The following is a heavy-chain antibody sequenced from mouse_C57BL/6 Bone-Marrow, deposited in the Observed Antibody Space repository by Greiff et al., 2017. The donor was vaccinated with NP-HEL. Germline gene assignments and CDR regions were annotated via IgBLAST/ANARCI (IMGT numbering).Heavy chain of an antibody. CDR3: ASHDYDPYWYFDV. CDR1: GYTFTSYW. V-gene: IGHV1-50*01. CDR2: IDPSDSYT. J-gene: IGHJ1*03. Sequence: VQLQQPGAELVKPGASVKLSCKASGYTFTSYWMPWVNPRPGQGLAWIGEIDPSDSYTNYNQKFKGKATLTVDTSSSTAYMQLSRLTSEDSAVYYSASHDYDPYWYFDVWGTGTTVTVSS. D-gene: IGHD2-4*01.